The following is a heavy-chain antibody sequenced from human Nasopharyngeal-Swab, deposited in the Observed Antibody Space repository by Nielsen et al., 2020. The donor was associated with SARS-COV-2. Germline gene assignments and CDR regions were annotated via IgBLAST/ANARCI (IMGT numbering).Heavy chain of an antibody. J-gene: IGHJ3*02. Sequence: DSVKDRFTISRDNSKNTLYLQMNSLRAEDTAVFYCARGYSGYDDAFDIWGQGTMVTVSS. D-gene: IGHD5-12*01. CDR3: ARGYSGYDDAFDI. V-gene: IGHV3-30*07.